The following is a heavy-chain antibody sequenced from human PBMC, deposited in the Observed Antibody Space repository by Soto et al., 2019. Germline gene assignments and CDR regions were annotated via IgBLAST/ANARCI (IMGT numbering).Heavy chain of an antibody. Sequence: QVQLVESGGGVVQPGRSLRLSCAASGFTFSSYGMHWVRQAPGKGLEWVAVISYDGSNKYYADSVKGRFTISRDNSKNTLYLQMNSLRAEDTAGYYCAKDAADIAARPPGGMDLWGQGTTVTVSS. D-gene: IGHD6-6*01. J-gene: IGHJ6*02. CDR1: GFTFSSYG. CDR2: ISYDGSNK. V-gene: IGHV3-30*18. CDR3: AKDAADIAARPPGGMDL.